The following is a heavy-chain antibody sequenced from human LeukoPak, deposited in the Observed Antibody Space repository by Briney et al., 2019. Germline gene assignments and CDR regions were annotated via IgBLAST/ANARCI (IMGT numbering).Heavy chain of an antibody. J-gene: IGHJ4*02. Sequence: SETLSLTCAVYGGSFSGYYWSWIRQPPGKGLEWIGEINHSGSTNYNPSLKSRVTISVDTSKNQFSLKLSSVTAADTAVYYCARGSGIAAAPVGWGQGTLVTVSS. CDR3: ARGSGIAAAPVG. D-gene: IGHD6-25*01. CDR2: INHSGST. CDR1: GGSFSGYY. V-gene: IGHV4-34*01.